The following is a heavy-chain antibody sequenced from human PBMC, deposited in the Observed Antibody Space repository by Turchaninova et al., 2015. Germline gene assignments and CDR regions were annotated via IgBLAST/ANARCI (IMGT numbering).Heavy chain of an antibody. D-gene: IGHD3-22*01. CDR3: ARSYYYDSSGYYYVFDY. V-gene: IGHV2-70*04. Sequence: QVTLKESGPALVKPTQTLTLTCTFSGFSLSTIRMRVRWIRQPPGKALAWLARVDWDDDKFYSTSLKTRLTNPKDTPKNQVVLTMTNMDPVDTATYYCARSYYYDSSGYYYVFDYWGQGTLVTVSS. CDR1: GFSLSTIRMR. J-gene: IGHJ4*02. CDR2: VDWDDDK.